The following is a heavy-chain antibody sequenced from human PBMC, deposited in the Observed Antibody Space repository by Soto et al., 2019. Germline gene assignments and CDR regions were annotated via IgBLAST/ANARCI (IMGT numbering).Heavy chain of an antibody. CDR3: ARDPPGIAASGSYN. J-gene: IGHJ4*02. V-gene: IGHV3-53*01. CDR1: GFTVSNNY. CDR2: IYSSGGT. Sequence: DVQLEESGGGLIQPGGSLRLSCAVSGFTVSNNYMTWVRQAPGKGLEWVSLIYSSGGTKYADSVRGRFTISRDNSKNTLYPQMNSLKVEDTAVYYCARDPPGIAASGSYNWGQGTLVTVSS. D-gene: IGHD6-13*01.